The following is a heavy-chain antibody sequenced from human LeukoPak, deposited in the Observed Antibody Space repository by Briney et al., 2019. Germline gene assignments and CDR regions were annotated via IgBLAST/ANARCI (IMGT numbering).Heavy chain of an antibody. D-gene: IGHD7-27*01. CDR2: ICCNGDKI. CDR1: GFKLGEYA. J-gene: IGHJ5*02. V-gene: IGHV3-9*01. CDR3: AIDRAGDLEH. Sequence: GGSLRLSCAGSGFKLGEYAIHWVRQVPGKGLEWVSGICCNGDKIDYADSVRGRFTISRDNAKDPLYLQMNSLTAEDTALYYCAIDRAGDLEHWGQETLVTVSS.